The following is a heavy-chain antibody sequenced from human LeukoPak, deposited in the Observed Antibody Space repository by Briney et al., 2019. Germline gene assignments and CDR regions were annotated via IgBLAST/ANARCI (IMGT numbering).Heavy chain of an antibody. Sequence: TSETLSLTCNVSGASMSSYYWSWIRQPPGKGLEWNGYIYYSGSTNYNPSLKSRVTISVDTSKNQFSLKLSSVTAADTAVYYCARHRALGRAAAFDYWGQGTLVTVSS. V-gene: IGHV4-59*08. CDR1: GASMSSYY. J-gene: IGHJ4*02. CDR2: IYYSGST. CDR3: ARHRALGRAAAFDY. D-gene: IGHD6-13*01.